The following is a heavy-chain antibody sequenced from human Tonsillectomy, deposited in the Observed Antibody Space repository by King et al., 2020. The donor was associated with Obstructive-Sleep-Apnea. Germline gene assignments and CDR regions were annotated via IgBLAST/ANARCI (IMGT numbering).Heavy chain of an antibody. D-gene: IGHD3-10*01. CDR1: GFTFSEYY. CDR3: AKGSGSLLYYYYGMDV. J-gene: IGHJ6*02. V-gene: IGHV3-11*01. Sequence: VQLVESGGGLVKPGGSLRLSCAASGFTFSEYYMSWIRQAPGKGREWVSYISSGGDTIYYGDSVKGRFTISRDDAKNSLYLQMNSLRAEDTAVYYCAKGSGSLLYYYYGMDVWGQGTTVTVSS. CDR2: ISSGGDTI.